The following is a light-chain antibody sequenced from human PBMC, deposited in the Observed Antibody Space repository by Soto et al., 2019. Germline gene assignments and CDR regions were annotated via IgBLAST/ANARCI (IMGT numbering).Light chain of an antibody. CDR3: QQFNNWPPWT. Sequence: EIVMTQSPATLSAFPGERATLSCRASQSISSDLAWYQHKPGQAPRLLIYGASSRATGVPARFSGSGSGTEFTLTISSLQSEDFAVYYCQQFNNWPPWTFGQGTKVEIK. CDR2: GAS. V-gene: IGKV3-15*01. CDR1: QSISSD. J-gene: IGKJ1*01.